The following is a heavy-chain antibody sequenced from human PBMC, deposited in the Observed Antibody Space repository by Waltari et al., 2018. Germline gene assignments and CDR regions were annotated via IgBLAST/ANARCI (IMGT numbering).Heavy chain of an antibody. CDR2: VHGSGRS. V-gene: IGHV4-4*02. Sequence: QLQLQESGPGLVKPSGTLSLTCAVSGDSVSSTYWWSWVRQSPQKGLEWIGQVHGSGRSNYSPSSAIRVTVSLDTSNNEFYLKVTAATAADTAVYYCARDRGRGLYLDTWGPETVVTVSP. D-gene: IGHD2-15*01. CDR3: ARDRGRGLYLDT. CDR1: GDSVSSTYW. J-gene: IGHJ5*02.